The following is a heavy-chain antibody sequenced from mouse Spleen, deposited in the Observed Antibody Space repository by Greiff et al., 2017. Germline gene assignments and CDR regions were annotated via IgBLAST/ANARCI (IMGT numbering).Heavy chain of an antibody. V-gene: IGHV1-78*01. CDR2: IYPRDGST. J-gene: IGHJ3*01. Sequence: VQLQQSDAELVKPGASVKISCKVSGYTFTDHTIHWMKQRPEQGLEWIGYIYPRDGSTKYNEKFKGKATLTADKSSSTAYMQLNSLTSEDSAVYFCATTYYYGSSYVSWFAYWGQGTLVTVSA. CDR3: ATTYYYGSSYVSWFAY. CDR1: GYTFTDHT. D-gene: IGHD1-1*01.